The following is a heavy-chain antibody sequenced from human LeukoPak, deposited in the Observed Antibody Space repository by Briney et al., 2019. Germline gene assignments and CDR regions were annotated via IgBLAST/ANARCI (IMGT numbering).Heavy chain of an antibody. Sequence: RAGSMRLSCVTSGITSSNYYMHWVRQVAGAGLVWVSHIIQDGSVTSSADSVKGRFTISRDNAKNTVYLQLNNLIAQDTTVYSCDTDDYGGLGYWGQGALFTVSS. D-gene: IGHD3-16*01. CDR2: IIQDGSVT. CDR3: DTDDYGGLGY. J-gene: IGHJ4*02. V-gene: IGHV3-74*01. CDR1: GITSSNYY.